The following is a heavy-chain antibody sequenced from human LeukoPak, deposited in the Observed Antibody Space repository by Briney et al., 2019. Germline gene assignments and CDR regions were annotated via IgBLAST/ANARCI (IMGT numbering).Heavy chain of an antibody. V-gene: IGHV1-69*04. CDR3: AYGSGSYYPAPFDY. CDR1: GGTFSSYA. CDR2: IIPILGIA. Sequence: RRASVKVSCRASGGTFSSYAISWVRQAPGQGLVWMGRIIPILGIANYAQKFQGRVTITADKSTSTAYMELSSLRSEDTAVYYCAYGSGSYYPAPFDYWGQGTLVTVSS. D-gene: IGHD3-10*01. J-gene: IGHJ4*02.